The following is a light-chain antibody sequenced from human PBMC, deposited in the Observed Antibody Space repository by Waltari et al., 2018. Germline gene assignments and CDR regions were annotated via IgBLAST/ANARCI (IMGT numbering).Light chain of an antibody. CDR3: QQYNSFTLT. CDR1: QSSSSW. CDR2: KAS. J-gene: IGKJ1*01. Sequence: DIQITQSPSPLSASVGDRVTITCRASQSSSSWLAWYQQKPGKAPKLLINKASSLESGVPTTCSGSGAGTEFTLTISLLQPDYVGTYYRQQYNSFTLTFGQGTKVEIK. V-gene: IGKV1-5*03.